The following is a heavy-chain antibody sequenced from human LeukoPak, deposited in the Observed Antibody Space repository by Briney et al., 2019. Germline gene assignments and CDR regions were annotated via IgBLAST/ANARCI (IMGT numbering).Heavy chain of an antibody. CDR1: GFTFSSHW. J-gene: IGHJ4*02. D-gene: IGHD5-18*01. CDR3: AKDGYSYARGYFDY. CDR2: ISWNSGSI. Sequence: PGGSLRLSCAASGFTFSSHWMHWVRQAPGKGLEWVSGISWNSGSIGYADSVKGRFTISRDNAKNSLYPQMNSLRAEDTALYYCAKDGYSYARGYFDYWGQGTLVTVSS. V-gene: IGHV3-9*01.